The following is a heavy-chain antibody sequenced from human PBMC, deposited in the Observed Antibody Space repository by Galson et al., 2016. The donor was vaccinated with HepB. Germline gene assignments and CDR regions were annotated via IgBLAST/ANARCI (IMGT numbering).Heavy chain of an antibody. CDR2: INPSVSSI. CDR3: ARIGRDITMVQGVTTYYYYAMDV. CDR1: GYTFTSYN. Sequence: SVKVSCKASGYTFTSYNMHWVRQAPGQGLEWMGTINPSVSSITYAQKFQGRITMTRDTSTSTVYMELSSLRSEDTAVYYCARIGRDITMVQGVTTYYYYAMDVWGKGTTVTVSP. J-gene: IGHJ6*04. V-gene: IGHV1-46*03. D-gene: IGHD3-10*01.